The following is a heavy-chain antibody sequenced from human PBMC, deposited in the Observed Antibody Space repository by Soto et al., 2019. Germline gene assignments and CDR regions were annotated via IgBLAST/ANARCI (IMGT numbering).Heavy chain of an antibody. J-gene: IGHJ4*02. CDR3: ARAPGSYFYYFDS. CDR1: GYTFTNYL. V-gene: IGHV1-18*01. D-gene: IGHD3-10*01. CDR2: ISDYNGNA. Sequence: QVQLVQSGAEVKKPGASVKVSCQASGYTFTNYLINWVRQAPGQGLEWMGRISDYNGNADYSQKLQDRVTMTTDTSTNTAYMELRSLTSDDTAVYYCARAPGSYFYYFDSWGQGTQVTVSS.